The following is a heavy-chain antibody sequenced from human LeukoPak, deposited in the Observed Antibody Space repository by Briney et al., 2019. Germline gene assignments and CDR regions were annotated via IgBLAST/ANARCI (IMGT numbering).Heavy chain of an antibody. V-gene: IGHV3-30*04. CDR3: ARNPAKGAATYSDY. CDR1: GFPFINYA. Sequence: GGSLRLSCTASGFPFINYAMNWVRQTPGKGLECVALISFDGGKIYYADSVKGRFTISRDNSKNTLFLQMNTLTVEDTAVYYCARNPAKGAATYSDYWGQGTLVTVSS. J-gene: IGHJ4*02. D-gene: IGHD2-15*01. CDR2: ISFDGGKI.